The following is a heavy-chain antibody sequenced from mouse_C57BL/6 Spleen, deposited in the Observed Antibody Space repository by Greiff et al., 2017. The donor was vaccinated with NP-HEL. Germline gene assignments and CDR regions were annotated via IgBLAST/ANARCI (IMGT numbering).Heavy chain of an antibody. CDR1: GYTFTDYN. V-gene: IGHV1-18*01. J-gene: IGHJ4*01. Sequence: EVQLQESGPELVKPGASVKIPCKASGYTFTDYNMDWVKQSHGKSLEWIGDINPNNGGTIYNQKFKGKATLTVDKSSSTAYMELRSLTSEDTAVYYCARSDRYYYAMDYWGQGTSVTVSS. CDR2: INPNNGGT. CDR3: ARSDRYYYAMDY.